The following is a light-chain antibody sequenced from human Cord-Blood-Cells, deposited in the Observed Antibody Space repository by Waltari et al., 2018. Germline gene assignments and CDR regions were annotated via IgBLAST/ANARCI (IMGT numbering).Light chain of an antibody. CDR3: MQALQTRSLT. J-gene: IGKJ4*01. CDR2: LGS. CDR1: QSLLHSNGYNY. V-gene: IGKV2-28*01. Sequence: DIVMTQSPLSLPVTPGEPASISCRSSQSLLHSNGYNYLDWYLQKPGQSPQLLIYLGSNRSSGVPDRVSGSGSGTDFTLKISRVEAEDVGVYYCMQALQTRSLTVGGGTKVEIK.